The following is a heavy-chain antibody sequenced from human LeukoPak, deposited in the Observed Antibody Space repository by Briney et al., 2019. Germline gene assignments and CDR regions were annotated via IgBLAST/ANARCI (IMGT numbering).Heavy chain of an antibody. V-gene: IGHV3-48*03. Sequence: PGGSLRLSCAASGFTFSSYEMNWVRQAPGKGLEWVSYISSSGSTIYYADSVKGRFTISRDNSKNTLYLQMNSLRAEDTAVYYCAKGIYYFDYWGQGTLVTVSS. CDR3: AKGIYYFDY. CDR1: GFTFSSYE. CDR2: ISSSGSTI. J-gene: IGHJ4*02. D-gene: IGHD2-15*01.